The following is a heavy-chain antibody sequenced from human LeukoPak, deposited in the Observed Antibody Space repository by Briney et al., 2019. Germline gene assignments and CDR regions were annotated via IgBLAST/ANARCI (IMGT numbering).Heavy chain of an antibody. V-gene: IGHV4-34*01. CDR2: INHSGST. CDR1: GGSFSGYY. Sequence: SETLSLTCAVSGGSFSGYYWSWIRQPPGKGLEWIGEINHSGSTNYNPSLKSRVTISVDTSTNQFSLKLSSVTAADTAVYYCARGVVVAATGLNWFDPWGQGTLVTVSS. CDR3: ARGVVVAATGLNWFDP. D-gene: IGHD2-15*01. J-gene: IGHJ5*02.